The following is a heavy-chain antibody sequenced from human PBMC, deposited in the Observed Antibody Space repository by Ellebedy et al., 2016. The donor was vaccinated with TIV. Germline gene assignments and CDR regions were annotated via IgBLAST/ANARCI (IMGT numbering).Heavy chain of an antibody. Sequence: AASVKVSCKASGYYFTDYTIHWVRQAPGQSLEWMGWINADSGITKYSQKFQGRVTITRDTSASTAYMELSSLRSEDTAVYYCARDRDYGTFDYWGQGTLVTVSS. V-gene: IGHV1-3*01. D-gene: IGHD4-17*01. CDR1: GYYFTDYT. CDR2: INADSGIT. CDR3: ARDRDYGTFDY. J-gene: IGHJ4*02.